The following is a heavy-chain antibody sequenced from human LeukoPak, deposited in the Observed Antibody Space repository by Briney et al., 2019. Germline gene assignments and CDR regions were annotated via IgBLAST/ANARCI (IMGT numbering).Heavy chain of an antibody. CDR3: ARQGGGAYYYDSSGYFDY. J-gene: IGHJ4*02. CDR2: IYHSGST. CDR1: GYSISRGYY. D-gene: IGHD3-22*01. V-gene: IGHV4-38-2*01. Sequence: SETLSLTCAVSGYSISRGYYWGWIRQPPGKGLEWIGSIYHSGSTYYNPSLKSRVTTSVDTSKNQFSLKLSSVTAADTAVYYCARQGGGAYYYDSSGYFDYWGQGTLVTVSS.